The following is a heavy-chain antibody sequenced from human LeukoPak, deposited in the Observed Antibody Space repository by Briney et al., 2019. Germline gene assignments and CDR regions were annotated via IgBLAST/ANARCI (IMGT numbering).Heavy chain of an antibody. CDR2: ISGSGGGS. CDR1: GFTFSNYA. CDR3: ARGRYYWDY. J-gene: IGHJ4*02. Sequence: GGSLRLSCAASGFTFSNYAVSWVRQAPGKGLEWVSYISGSGGGSYYADSVKGRFTISRDNSKNTLFLQMNSLRAEDTAVYYCARGRYYWDYWGQGTLVTVSS. V-gene: IGHV3-23*01.